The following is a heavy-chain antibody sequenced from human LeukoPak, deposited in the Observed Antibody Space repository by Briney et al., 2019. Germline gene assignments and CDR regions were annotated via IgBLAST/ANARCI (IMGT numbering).Heavy chain of an antibody. CDR1: GGSISSGGYY. Sequence: SETLSLTCTVSGGSISSGGYYWSWIRQPPGKGLEWIGYIYHSGSTYYNPSLKSRVTISVDRSKNQFSLKLSSVTAADTAVYYCARDVAARRGLGLSWFDPWGQGTLVTVSS. CDR3: ARDVAARRGLGLSWFDP. CDR2: IYHSGST. D-gene: IGHD6-6*01. J-gene: IGHJ5*02. V-gene: IGHV4-30-2*01.